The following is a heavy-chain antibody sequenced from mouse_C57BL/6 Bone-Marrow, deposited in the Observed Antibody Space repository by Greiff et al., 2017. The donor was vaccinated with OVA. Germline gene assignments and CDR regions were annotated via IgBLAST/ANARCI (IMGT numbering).Heavy chain of an antibody. CDR1: GFTFSDYG. Sequence: EVMLVESGGGLVKPGGSLKLSCAASGFTFSDYGMHWVRQAPEKGLEWVAYISSGSSTIYYADTVKGRFTISRDTAKNTLFLQMTSLRSEDTAMYYCARPHYGNFWFAYWGQGTLVTVSA. J-gene: IGHJ3*01. D-gene: IGHD2-1*01. CDR3: ARPHYGNFWFAY. CDR2: ISSGSSTI. V-gene: IGHV5-17*01.